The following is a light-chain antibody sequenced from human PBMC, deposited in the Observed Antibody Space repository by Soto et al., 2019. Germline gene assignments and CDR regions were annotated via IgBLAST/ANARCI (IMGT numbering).Light chain of an antibody. J-gene: IGKJ1*01. CDR1: QSISTW. CDR3: QQYYSSAPSWT. CDR2: DAS. V-gene: IGKV1-5*01. Sequence: DIQMTQSPSTLSAFVGDRLTITCRASQSISTWLAWYQQKPGKAPKLLIYDASSLKSGVPSRFSGSGSGTEFTLTISSLQTDDFATYYCQQYYSSAPSWTFGQGTKVDIK.